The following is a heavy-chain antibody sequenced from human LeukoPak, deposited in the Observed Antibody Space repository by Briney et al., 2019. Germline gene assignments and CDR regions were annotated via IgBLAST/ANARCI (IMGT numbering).Heavy chain of an antibody. D-gene: IGHD2-15*01. Sequence: PSQTLSLTCIVSGGSISSGAYSWSWIRQPPGKGLEWIGYIYYSGSTYYNPSLKSRVVISVDTSKNQFFLKLSSVTAADTALYYCARSGVVVGAPDYWGQGSLVTVSS. CDR2: IYYSGST. CDR3: ARSGVVVGAPDY. J-gene: IGHJ4*02. V-gene: IGHV4-30-4*01. CDR1: GGSISSGAYS.